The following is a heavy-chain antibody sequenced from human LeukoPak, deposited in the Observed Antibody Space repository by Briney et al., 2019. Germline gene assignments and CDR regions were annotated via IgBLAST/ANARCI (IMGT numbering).Heavy chain of an antibody. J-gene: IGHJ3*02. CDR1: GVSLTNFD. Sequence: PGGPLRLSCAASGVSLTNFDKNWIRHAPGKGLEWVSFFSVSYNVIYYADSMRGRFTVSRDEAKNSLYLQMNRLRAEDTALYCCAKDRGSDHDAFDIWGQGTMVTVSS. CDR2: FSVSYNVI. CDR3: AKDRGSDHDAFDI. V-gene: IGHV3-48*01. D-gene: IGHD3-16*01.